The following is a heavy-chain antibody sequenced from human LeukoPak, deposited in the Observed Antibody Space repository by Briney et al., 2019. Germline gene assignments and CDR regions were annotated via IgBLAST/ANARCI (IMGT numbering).Heavy chain of an antibody. Sequence: GGSLRLSCAASGFTFSKYWMLWVRQAPGRGLESVSRINTDGTVTTYADSVKGRFTVSRDNADNTMFLQMNSVGDEDTAVYYCATKQWLAPPPDSWGQGTPVTVSS. D-gene: IGHD6-19*01. CDR3: ATKQWLAPPPDS. CDR1: GFTFSKYW. CDR2: INTDGTVT. V-gene: IGHV3-74*01. J-gene: IGHJ4*02.